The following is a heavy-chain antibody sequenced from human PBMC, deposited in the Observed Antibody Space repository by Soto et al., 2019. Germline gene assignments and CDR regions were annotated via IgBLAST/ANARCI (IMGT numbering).Heavy chain of an antibody. CDR2: MYFYSGST. CDR3: ARDPLGSGYYPNWFDP. Sequence: SETLSLTCTVSGGSISSYFWTWIRQPPGKGLEWIASMYFYSGSTHYNPSLKSRVTISVDTSKSQFFLNLSSVTAADTAVYYCARDPLGSGYYPNWFDPWGQGTLVTVSS. D-gene: IGHD3-22*01. J-gene: IGHJ5*02. CDR1: GGSISSYF. V-gene: IGHV4-4*08.